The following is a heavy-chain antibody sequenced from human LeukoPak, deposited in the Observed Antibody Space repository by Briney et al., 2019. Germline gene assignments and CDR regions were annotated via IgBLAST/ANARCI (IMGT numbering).Heavy chain of an antibody. J-gene: IGHJ4*02. CDR1: GGSFSGYY. CDR2: IYYSGST. Sequence: SETLSLTCAVYGGSFSGYYWSWIRQPPGKGLEWIGYIYYSGSTNYNPSLKSRVTISVDTSKNQFSLKLSSVTAADTAVYYCARVAYYDFWSGYLAHFDYWAREPWSPSPQ. V-gene: IGHV4-59*08. CDR3: ARVAYYDFWSGYLAHFDY. D-gene: IGHD3-3*01.